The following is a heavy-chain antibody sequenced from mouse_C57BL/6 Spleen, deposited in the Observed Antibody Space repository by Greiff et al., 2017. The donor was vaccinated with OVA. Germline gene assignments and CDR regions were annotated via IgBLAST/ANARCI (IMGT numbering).Heavy chain of an antibody. D-gene: IGHD1-1*01. CDR2: IYPGDGDT. V-gene: IGHV1-80*01. J-gene: IGHJ2*01. CDR1: GYAFSSYW. Sequence: QVQLQQSGAELVKPGASVKISCKASGYAFSSYWMNWVKQRPGKGLEWIGQIYPGDGDTNYNGKFKGKATLTADKSSSTAYMQLSSLTSEDSAVYFCARDGDTTVVADYWGQGTTLTVSS. CDR3: ARDGDTTVVADY.